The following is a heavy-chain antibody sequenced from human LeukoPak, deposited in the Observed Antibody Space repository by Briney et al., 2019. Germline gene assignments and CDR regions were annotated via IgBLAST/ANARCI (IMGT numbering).Heavy chain of an antibody. V-gene: IGHV4-38-2*01. Sequence: SETLSLTCAVSGYSISSGYYWGWTRQPPGKGLEWIGSIYHSGSTYYNPSLKSRVTISVDTSKNQFSLKLSSVTAADTAVYYCARVTMVRGPFDYWGQGTLVTVSS. D-gene: IGHD3-10*01. CDR1: GYSISSGYY. J-gene: IGHJ4*02. CDR3: ARVTMVRGPFDY. CDR2: IYHSGST.